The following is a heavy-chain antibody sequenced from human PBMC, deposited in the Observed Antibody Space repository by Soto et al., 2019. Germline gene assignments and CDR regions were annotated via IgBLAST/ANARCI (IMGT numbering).Heavy chain of an antibody. Sequence: SETLSLTRTVSGGSISSGDYYWSWIRQPPGKGLEWIGYIYYSGSTYYNPSLKSRVTISVDTSKNQFSLKLSSVTAADTAVYYCARELSTSSYGMDVWGQGTTVTVSS. CDR2: IYYSGST. J-gene: IGHJ6*02. CDR3: ARELSTSSYGMDV. V-gene: IGHV4-30-4*01. CDR1: GGSISSGDYY. D-gene: IGHD3-16*01.